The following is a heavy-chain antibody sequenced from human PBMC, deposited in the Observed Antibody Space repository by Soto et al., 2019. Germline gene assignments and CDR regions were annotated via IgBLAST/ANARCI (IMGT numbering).Heavy chain of an antibody. V-gene: IGHV4-31*03. D-gene: IGHD3-10*01. CDR3: AIGRLWWRYFDY. Sequence: QVQLQESGPGLVKPSQTLSLTCTVSGDSISSGGYFWNWIRHHPGKGLEWIGYIFYSGTTFYNPSLKSRLSISVDTSNNQFSLNLPSVTAADTAVYFCAIGRLWWRYFDYWCQGALVTVSS. J-gene: IGHJ4*02. CDR2: IFYSGTT. CDR1: GDSISSGGYF.